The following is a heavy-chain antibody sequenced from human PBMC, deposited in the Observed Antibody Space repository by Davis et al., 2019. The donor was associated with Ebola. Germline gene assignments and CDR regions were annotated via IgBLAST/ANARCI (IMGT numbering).Heavy chain of an antibody. CDR1: GFTFISYY. CDR2: ISGSGGST. D-gene: IGHD2-15*01. Sequence: GESLKISCAASGFTFISYYMNWVRQAPGKGLEWVSAISGSGGSTYYADSVKGRFTISRDNSKNTLYLQMNSLRAEDTAVYYCAKDRGIKWDIVVVVAGYFGVWGKGTTVTVSS. J-gene: IGHJ6*04. CDR3: AKDRGIKWDIVVVVAGYFGV. V-gene: IGHV3-23*01.